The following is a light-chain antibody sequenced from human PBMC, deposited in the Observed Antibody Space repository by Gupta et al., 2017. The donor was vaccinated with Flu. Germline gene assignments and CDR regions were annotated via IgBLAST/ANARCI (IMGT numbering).Light chain of an antibody. CDR1: QNIDSY. J-gene: IGKJ2*03. V-gene: IGKV1-39*01. CDR3: QQSYSTPHS. Sequence: DIQMTQSPSSLSASVGDRITITCRASQNIDSYLNWYQQKPGKAPHLLIYKASSLQSGVPPRFSGGGSGTDFSLSISRLQPEDFATYYCQQSYSTPHSFGRGTKLEIK. CDR2: KAS.